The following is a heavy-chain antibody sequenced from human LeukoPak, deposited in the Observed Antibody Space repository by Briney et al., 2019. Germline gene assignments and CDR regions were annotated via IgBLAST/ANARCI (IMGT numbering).Heavy chain of an antibody. V-gene: IGHV4-39*07. CDR2: IYYSGST. J-gene: IGHJ3*02. D-gene: IGHD2/OR15-2a*01. CDR1: GGSISSSSYY. CDR3: ARFTVIAEDAFDI. Sequence: SETLSLTCTVSGGSISSSSYYWGWIRQPPGKGLEWIGSIYYSGSTYYNPSLKSRVTISVDTSKNQFSLKLSSVTAADTAVYYCARFTVIAEDAFDIWGQGTMVTVSS.